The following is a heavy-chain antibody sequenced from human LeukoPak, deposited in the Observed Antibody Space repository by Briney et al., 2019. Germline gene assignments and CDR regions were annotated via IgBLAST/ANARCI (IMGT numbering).Heavy chain of an antibody. CDR2: ISAYNGNT. CDR3: ARGSPPRRNYDSRGYYSYYFDY. Sequence: PRASVKVSCKASGYTFTGYYMHWVRQAPGQGLEWMGWISAYNGNTHYAQKLQGRVTMTTDTSMSTVYMELRSLRSDDTAVYYCARGSPPRRNYDSRGYYSYYFDYWGQGTLVTVSS. D-gene: IGHD3-22*01. J-gene: IGHJ4*02. V-gene: IGHV1-18*04. CDR1: GYTFTGYY.